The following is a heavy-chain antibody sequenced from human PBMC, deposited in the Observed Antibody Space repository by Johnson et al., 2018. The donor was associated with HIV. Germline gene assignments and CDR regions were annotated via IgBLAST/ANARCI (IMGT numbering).Heavy chain of an antibody. CDR1: GFTFSSYG. CDR3: AKDRRDGYNYGGGAFDI. V-gene: IGHV3-30*18. D-gene: IGHD5-24*01. Sequence: QMLLVESGGGVVQPGGSLRLSCAASGFTFSSYGMHWVRQAPGKGLEWVAVISYDGSNKYYADSVKGRFTISRDNSKNTLYLQMNSLRAEDTAGYYCAKDRRDGYNYGGGAFDIWGQGTMVTVSS. CDR2: ISYDGSNK. J-gene: IGHJ3*02.